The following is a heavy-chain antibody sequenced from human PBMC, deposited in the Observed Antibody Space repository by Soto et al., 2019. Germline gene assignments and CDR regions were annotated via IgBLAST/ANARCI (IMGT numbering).Heavy chain of an antibody. CDR3: ARDSSGWYGFDY. CDR2: IYWDDDK. V-gene: IGHV2-5*02. D-gene: IGHD6-19*01. CDR1: GFSLSTRGVG. Sequence: SAPTLVNPTQTLTLTCTFSGFSLSTRGVGVGWIRQPPGKALEWLALIYWDDDKRYSPSLKSRLTITKDTSRNQVVLTMTNMDPVDTATYYCARDSSGWYGFDYWGQGTLVTVSS. J-gene: IGHJ4*01.